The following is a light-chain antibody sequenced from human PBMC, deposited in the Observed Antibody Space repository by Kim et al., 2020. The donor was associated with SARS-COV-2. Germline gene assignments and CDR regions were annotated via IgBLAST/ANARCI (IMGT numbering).Light chain of an antibody. Sequence: GQRVTIPCSGRSSNNGINVLNWYQQLPGTAPNLLIYDSNQRPSGVPDRFSGSKSGTSASLAISGLQSEDEADYFFATWDDSLTGFVLGTGTKVTVL. CDR1: SSNNGINV. CDR3: ATWDDSLTGFV. V-gene: IGLV1-44*01. CDR2: DSN. J-gene: IGLJ1*01.